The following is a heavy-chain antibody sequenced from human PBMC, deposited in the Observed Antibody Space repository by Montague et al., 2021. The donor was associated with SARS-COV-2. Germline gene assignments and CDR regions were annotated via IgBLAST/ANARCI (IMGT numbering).Heavy chain of an antibody. CDR2: IYSGGST. V-gene: IGHV3-53*04. CDR1: GFTVSSNY. J-gene: IGHJ6*02. Sequence: SLRLSCAASGFTVSSNYMSWVRQAPGKGLEWVSVIYSGGSTYYADSVKGRFTISRHNSKNTLYLQMNSLRAEDMAVYYCARDGSLRFEILIGPRHYYYGMDVWGQGTTVTVSS. CDR3: ARDGSLRFEILIGPRHYYYGMDV. D-gene: IGHD3-9*01.